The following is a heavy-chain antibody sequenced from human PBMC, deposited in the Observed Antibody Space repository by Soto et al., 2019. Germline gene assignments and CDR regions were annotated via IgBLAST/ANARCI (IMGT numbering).Heavy chain of an antibody. CDR2: ISYDGSNK. CDR3: AKDLPIYCSGGSCHNVDY. J-gene: IGHJ4*02. Sequence: QVQLVESGGGVVQPGRSLRLSCAASGFTFSSYGMHWVRQAPGKGLEWVAVISYDGSNKYYADSVKGRFTISRDNSKNTLYLQMNSLRAEDTAVYYCAKDLPIYCSGGSCHNVDYWGQGTLVTVSS. D-gene: IGHD2-15*01. CDR1: GFTFSSYG. V-gene: IGHV3-30*18.